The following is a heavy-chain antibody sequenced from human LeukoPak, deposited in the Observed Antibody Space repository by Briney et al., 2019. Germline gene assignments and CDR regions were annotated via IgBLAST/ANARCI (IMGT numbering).Heavy chain of an antibody. CDR1: GGSFSGYY. CDR2: INHSGST. J-gene: IGHJ4*02. Sequence: SETLSLTCAVYGGSFSGYYWSWIRQPPGKGLEWIGEINHSGSTNYNPSLKSRVTISVDTSKNQFSLKLSSVTAADTAVYYCARLLLAPYPYSSSWSRGFDYWGQGTLVTVSS. V-gene: IGHV4-34*01. CDR3: ARLLLAPYPYSSSWSRGFDY. D-gene: IGHD6-13*01.